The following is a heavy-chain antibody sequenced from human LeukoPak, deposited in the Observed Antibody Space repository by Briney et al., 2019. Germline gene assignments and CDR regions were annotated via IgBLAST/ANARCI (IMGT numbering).Heavy chain of an antibody. CDR3: ATTNYRLPFDY. J-gene: IGHJ4*02. CDR2: MTPKNGNT. CDR1: GYTFTNYD. V-gene: IGHV1-8*01. D-gene: IGHD1-7*01. Sequence: ASVKVSCKASGYTFTNYDINWARQASGQGLEWIGYMTPKNGNTGYAQRFQGRVTMTRDTSISTAYMELSSLRSEDTAVYYCATTNYRLPFDYWGQGTPVTVSS.